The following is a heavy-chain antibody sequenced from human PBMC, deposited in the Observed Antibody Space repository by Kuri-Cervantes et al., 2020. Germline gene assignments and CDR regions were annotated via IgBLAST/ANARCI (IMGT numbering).Heavy chain of an antibody. V-gene: IGHV3-23*01. J-gene: IGHJ4*02. Sequence: GESLKISCAASGFTFSSYAMSWVRQAPGKGLEWVSAISGSGGSTYYADSVKGRFTISRGNSKNTLYLQMNSLRAEDTAVYYCAKVRRVNYYFDYWGQGTLVTVSS. D-gene: IGHD1-20*01. CDR1: GFTFSSYA. CDR2: ISGSGGST. CDR3: AKVRRVNYYFDY.